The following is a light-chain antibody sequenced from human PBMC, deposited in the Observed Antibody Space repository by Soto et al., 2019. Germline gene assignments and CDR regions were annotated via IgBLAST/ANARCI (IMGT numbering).Light chain of an antibody. CDR2: LGS. J-gene: IGKJ1*01. V-gene: IGKV2-28*01. CDR3: VQARQSTPWT. Sequence: DIVVTQSPLILPVTPGETASISCRSSQSLLHSNGYNYLDWYLQKPGQSPQLLLYLGSNRASGVPDRFSGSGSGTDCTLKMSRVEAEDVGVYYCVQARQSTPWTVGQGTKVEIK. CDR1: QSLLHSNGYNY.